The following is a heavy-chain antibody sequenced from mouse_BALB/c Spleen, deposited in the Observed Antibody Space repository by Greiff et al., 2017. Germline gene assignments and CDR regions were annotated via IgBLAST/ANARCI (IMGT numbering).Heavy chain of an antibody. CDR3: ARDTYYRTGDAMDY. CDR2: IWAGGST. V-gene: IGHV2-9*02. Sequence: VKLVESGPGLVAPSQSLSITCTVSGFSLTSYGVHWVRQPPGKGLEWLGVIWAGGSTNYNSALMSRLSISKDNSKSQVFLKMNSLQTDDTAMYYCARDTYYRTGDAMDYWGQGTSVTVSS. J-gene: IGHJ4*01. D-gene: IGHD2-14*01. CDR1: GFSLTSYG.